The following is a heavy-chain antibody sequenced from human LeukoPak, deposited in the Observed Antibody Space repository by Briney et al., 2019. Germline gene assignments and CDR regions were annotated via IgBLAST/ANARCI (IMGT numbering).Heavy chain of an antibody. CDR2: ISPNSGGT. CDR1: GYSFTGYY. V-gene: IGHV1-2*02. Sequence: ASVKVSCKASGYSFTGYYIHWVRQAPGQGLEWMGWISPNSGGTNYAQKFQGRVTMTRDTSISTAYMELSRLRSDDTAVFYCARLTYSSAWFDTDGWFDPWGQGTLVTVSS. D-gene: IGHD6-19*01. CDR3: ARLTYSSAWFDTDGWFDP. J-gene: IGHJ5*02.